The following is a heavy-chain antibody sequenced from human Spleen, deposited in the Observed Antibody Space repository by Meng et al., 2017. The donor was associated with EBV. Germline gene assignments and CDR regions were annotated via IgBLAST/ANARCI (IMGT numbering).Heavy chain of an antibody. J-gene: IGHJ5*02. D-gene: IGHD6-19*01. CDR2: VHYTGST. Sequence: QLRASGLGMGMPPEPLSPPFLSSCDSISSFYSWGWIGPPPGRGLNGIGSVHYTGSTYYSPYLKSRVTVSVDTSKNQFSLRLTSVTAADTAVYYCARPFPSWQSPRLDPFGAWGQGTLVTVSS. CDR1: CDSISSFYS. CDR3: ARPFPSWQSPRLDPFGA. V-gene: IGHV4-39*01.